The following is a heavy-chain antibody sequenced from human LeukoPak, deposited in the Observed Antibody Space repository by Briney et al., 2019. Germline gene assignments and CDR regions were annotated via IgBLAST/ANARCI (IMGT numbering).Heavy chain of an antibody. CDR3: ATLIGPTWYFDY. CDR1: GYTLTELS. V-gene: IGHV1-24*01. J-gene: IGHJ4*02. D-gene: IGHD3/OR15-3a*01. CDR2: FDPEDGET. Sequence: ASVKVSCKASGYTLTELSMHWVRRAPGKGLEWMGGFDPEDGETIYAQKFQGRVTMTEDTSTDTAYMELSSLRSEDTAVYYCATLIGPTWYFDYWGRGTLVTVSS.